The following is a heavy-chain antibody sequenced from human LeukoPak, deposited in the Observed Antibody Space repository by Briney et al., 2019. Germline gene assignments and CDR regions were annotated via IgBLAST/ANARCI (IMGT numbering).Heavy chain of an antibody. CDR1: GGSISSSSYY. Sequence: NPSETLSLTCTVSGGSISSSSYYWGWIRQPPGKGLEWIGSIYYSGSTYYNPSLKSRVTISVDTSKNQFSLKLSSVTAADTAVYYCATFQSDYWGQGTLVTVSS. V-gene: IGHV4-39*01. CDR3: ATFQSDY. CDR2: IYYSGST. D-gene: IGHD3-3*02. J-gene: IGHJ4*02.